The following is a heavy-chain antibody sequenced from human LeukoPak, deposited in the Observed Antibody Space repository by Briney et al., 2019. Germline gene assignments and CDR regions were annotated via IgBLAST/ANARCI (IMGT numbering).Heavy chain of an antibody. D-gene: IGHD7-27*01. CDR1: GVTFSSYW. J-gene: IGHJ4*02. V-gene: IGHV3-74*01. CDR2: VKNDGSNT. CDR3: ARGDHTFWGFPH. Sequence: GGSLRLSCAASGVTFSSYWMHWVRQAPGKGLMWVSRVKNDGSNTNYADSVKGRFTISRDNAKNTLYLQMNSLGAEDTAVYYCARGDHTFWGFPHWGQGTLVTVSS.